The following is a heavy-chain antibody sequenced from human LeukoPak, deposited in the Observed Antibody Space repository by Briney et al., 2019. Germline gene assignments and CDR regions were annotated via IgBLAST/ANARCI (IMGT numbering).Heavy chain of an antibody. Sequence: AGTLRLSCAASGFTISSNWMHWVRQAPGKGLLWVSRINSDGSDISYAHSVKGRFTISRDNAKNTLYLQMRSLRVDDTAVYYCAKEEICANGVWSSCMDVWGKGTTVTVSS. CDR2: INSDGSDI. D-gene: IGHD2-8*01. J-gene: IGHJ6*03. CDR1: GFTISSNW. V-gene: IGHV3-74*01. CDR3: AKEEICANGVWSSCMDV.